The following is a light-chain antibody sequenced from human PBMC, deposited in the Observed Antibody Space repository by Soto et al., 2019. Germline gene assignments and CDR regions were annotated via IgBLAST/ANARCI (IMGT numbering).Light chain of an antibody. J-gene: IGLJ1*01. V-gene: IGLV2-14*01. CDR2: DVS. CDR1: SSDVGGYNY. CDR3: SSYTSSSTPWV. Sequence: QSALXQPASVSGSPGQSITISCTGTSSDVGGYNYVSWYQQHPGKAPKLMIYDVSNRPSGVSNRFSGSKSGNTASLTISGLQAEDEADYYCSSYTSSSTPWVFGTGTKVTVL.